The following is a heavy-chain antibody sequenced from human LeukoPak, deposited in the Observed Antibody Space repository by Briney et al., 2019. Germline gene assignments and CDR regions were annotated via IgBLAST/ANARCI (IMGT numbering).Heavy chain of an antibody. CDR3: ARDYYDSSGYYYYYYYMDV. J-gene: IGHJ6*03. CDR2: INPNSGGT. CDR1: GYTFTGYY. V-gene: IGHV1-2*02. D-gene: IGHD3-22*01. Sequence: ASVKVSCKASGYTFTGYYMHWVRQAPGQGLEWMGWINPNSGGTNYAQKFQGRVTMTRDTSVSTAYMELSRLRSDDTAVYYCARDYYDSSGYYYYYYYMDVWGKGTTVTISS.